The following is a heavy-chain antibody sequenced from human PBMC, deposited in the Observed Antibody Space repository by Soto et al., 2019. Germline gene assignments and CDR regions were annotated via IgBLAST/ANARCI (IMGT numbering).Heavy chain of an antibody. D-gene: IGHD3-10*01. J-gene: IGHJ6*02. V-gene: IGHV4-34*01. CDR2: INHSGST. CDR1: GGYFRGYD. Sequence: SETLSLTCAVYGGYFRGYDWTWIRQPPGTGLEWIGEINHSGSTYYNPSLKSRVTISVDTSKNQFSLKLSSVTAADTAVYYCARPKLYYYGSGSLYGMDVWGQGTTVTVSS. CDR3: ARPKLYYYGSGSLYGMDV.